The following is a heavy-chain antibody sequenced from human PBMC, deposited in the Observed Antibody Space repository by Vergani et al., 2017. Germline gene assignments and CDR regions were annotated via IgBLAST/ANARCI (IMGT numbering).Heavy chain of an antibody. CDR3: AKDFGQLGIDY. CDR2: IRYDGSNK. J-gene: IGHJ4*02. CDR1: GFTFSSYG. D-gene: IGHD6-13*01. V-gene: IGHV3-30*02. Sequence: QVQLVESGGGVVQPGGSLRLSCAASGFTFSSYGMHWVRQAPGKGLEWVAFIRYDGSNKYYADSVKGRFTIPRDNSKNTLYLQMNSLRAEDTAVYYCAKDFGQLGIDYWGQGTLVTVSS.